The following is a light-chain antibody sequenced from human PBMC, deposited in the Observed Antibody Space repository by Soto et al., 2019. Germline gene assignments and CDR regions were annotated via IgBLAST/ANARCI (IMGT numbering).Light chain of an antibody. CDR1: QGISSW. CDR3: QQTSSFPPT. CDR2: AAS. J-gene: IGKJ4*01. V-gene: IGKV1-12*01. Sequence: DIQMTQSPSSVSASVGDRVTITCRASQGISSWLAWYQRKPAKAPKLLIYAASTLQSGVPSRFSGSGSGTDFILTISSLQPEDFATYYCQQTSSFPPTFGGGTKVEI.